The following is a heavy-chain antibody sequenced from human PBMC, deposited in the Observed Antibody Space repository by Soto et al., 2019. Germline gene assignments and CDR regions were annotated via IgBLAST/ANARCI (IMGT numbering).Heavy chain of an antibody. CDR1: GGTFSSYA. J-gene: IGHJ4*02. V-gene: IGHV1-69*13. D-gene: IGHD3-22*01. CDR2: IIPIFGTA. Sequence: SVKVSCKASGGTFSSYAISWVRQAPGQGLEWMGGIIPIFGTANYAQKFQGRVTITADESTSTAYMELNSLRSEDTAVYYCAGGPNDSSGRWIDDWGQGTLVTVSS. CDR3: AGGPNDSSGRWIDD.